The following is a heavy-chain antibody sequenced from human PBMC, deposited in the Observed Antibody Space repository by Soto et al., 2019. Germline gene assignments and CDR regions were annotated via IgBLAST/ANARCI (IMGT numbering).Heavy chain of an antibody. CDR3: ARGGAYYDILTGPDY. D-gene: IGHD3-9*01. Sequence: QVQLVQSGAEVKKPGSSVKVSCKASGGTFSSYAISWVRQAPGQGLEWMGGIIPIFGTANYAQKFQGRVTITADESTSTVYMVLSSLRSEDTAVYYCARGGAYYDILTGPDYWGQGTLVTVSS. CDR1: GGTFSSYA. J-gene: IGHJ4*02. CDR2: IIPIFGTA. V-gene: IGHV1-69*01.